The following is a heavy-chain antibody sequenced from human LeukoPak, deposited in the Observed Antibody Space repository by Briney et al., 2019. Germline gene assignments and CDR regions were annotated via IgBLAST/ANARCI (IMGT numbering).Heavy chain of an antibody. J-gene: IGHJ6*02. Sequence: PGGSLRLSCAASGFTFSSYAMSWIRQPPGKGLEWVSAISGSGGSTYYADSVKGRFTISRDNSKNTLYLQMNSLRAEDTAVYYCAKYAPYYYGSGSFSDYYYYGMDVWGQGTTVTVSS. CDR3: AKYAPYYYGSGSFSDYYYYGMDV. V-gene: IGHV3-23*01. CDR1: GFTFSSYA. D-gene: IGHD3-10*01. CDR2: ISGSGGST.